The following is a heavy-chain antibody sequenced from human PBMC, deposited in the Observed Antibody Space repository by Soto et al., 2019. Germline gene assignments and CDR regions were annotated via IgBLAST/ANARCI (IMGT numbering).Heavy chain of an antibody. Sequence: PGGSLRLSCAASGFTFSSYGMHWVRQAPGKGLEWVAVIWYDGSNKYYADSVKGRFTISRDNSKNTLYLQMNSLRAEDTAVYYCAREFIRRPFTVRGYSYGHLDYWGQGTLVTVSS. D-gene: IGHD5-18*01. V-gene: IGHV3-33*01. CDR2: IWYDGSNK. CDR1: GFTFSSYG. J-gene: IGHJ4*02. CDR3: AREFIRRPFTVRGYSYGHLDY.